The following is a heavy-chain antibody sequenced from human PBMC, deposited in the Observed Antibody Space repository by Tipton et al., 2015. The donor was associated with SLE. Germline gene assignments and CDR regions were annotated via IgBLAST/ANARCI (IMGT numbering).Heavy chain of an antibody. J-gene: IGHJ6*02. D-gene: IGHD2-21*01. CDR2: IYRGGTT. CDR1: GFPFSSYA. Sequence: SLRLSCAASGFPFSSYAMSWVRQAPGKGLEWVSVIYRGGTTYYADSVKGRFTISREDSKNTLYLQMNSLRAEDTAVYYCAKDGPRKGNCGGDCQFMDVWGQGTTVTVSS. CDR3: AKDGPRKGNCGGDCQFMDV. V-gene: IGHV3-23*03.